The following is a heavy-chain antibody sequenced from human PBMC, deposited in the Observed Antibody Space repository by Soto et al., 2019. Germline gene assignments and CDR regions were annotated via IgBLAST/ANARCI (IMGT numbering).Heavy chain of an antibody. CDR1: GFTFTSYA. J-gene: IGHJ6*02. V-gene: IGHV3-23*01. CDR3: AKGSSWDNYFYYGLDV. D-gene: IGHD6-13*01. CDR2: LSGSGDST. Sequence: EVHLLESGGGLVQPGGSLRLSCAASGFTFTSYAMSWVRQAAGKGLEWVSTLSGSGDSTYYADSVKGRFIISRDNLKNTLHLQMNSMRADDTAVYYCAKGSSWDNYFYYGLDVWGQGTTVTVPS.